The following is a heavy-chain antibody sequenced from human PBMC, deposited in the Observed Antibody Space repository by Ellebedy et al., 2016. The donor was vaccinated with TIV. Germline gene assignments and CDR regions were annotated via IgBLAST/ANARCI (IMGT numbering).Heavy chain of an antibody. J-gene: IGHJ4*02. CDR2: IDPSDSYT. V-gene: IGHV5-10-1*01. Sequence: KVSCKGSAYSFTSYWISWVRQMSGKGLEWMGRIDPSDSYTNYSPSFQGHVTISADKSISTAYLKWSSLKASDTAMYYCARHAKTGAADFDYWGQGTLVTVSS. CDR3: ARHAKTGAADFDY. D-gene: IGHD7-27*01. CDR1: AYSFTSYW.